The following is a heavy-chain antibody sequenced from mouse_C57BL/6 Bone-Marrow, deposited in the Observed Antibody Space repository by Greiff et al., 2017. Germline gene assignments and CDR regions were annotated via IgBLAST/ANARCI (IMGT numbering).Heavy chain of an antibody. V-gene: IGHV1-69*01. CDR1: GYTFTSYW. J-gene: IGHJ4*01. CDR2: IDPSDSYT. D-gene: IGHD2-4*01. CDR3: ARAITTRNYYAMDY. Sequence: QVQLQQPGAELVMPGASVKLSCKASGYTFTSYWMHWVKQRPGQGLEWIGEIDPSDSYTNYNQKFKGKSTLTVDKSSSTAYMQLSSLTSEDSAVYYCARAITTRNYYAMDYWGQGTSVTVSS.